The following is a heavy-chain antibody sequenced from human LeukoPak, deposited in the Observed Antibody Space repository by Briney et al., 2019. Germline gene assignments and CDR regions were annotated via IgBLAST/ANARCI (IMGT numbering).Heavy chain of an antibody. Sequence: ASVKVSCKASGGTFSSYAISWVRQAPGQGLEWMGGIIPIFGTANYAQKFQGRVTITADESTSTAYMELSSLRSEDTAVYYCASVVCRGRGYCSLYGMDVWGQGTTVTVSS. CDR2: IIPIFGTA. D-gene: IGHD2-15*01. V-gene: IGHV1-69*01. J-gene: IGHJ6*02. CDR1: GGTFSSYA. CDR3: ASVVCRGRGYCSLYGMDV.